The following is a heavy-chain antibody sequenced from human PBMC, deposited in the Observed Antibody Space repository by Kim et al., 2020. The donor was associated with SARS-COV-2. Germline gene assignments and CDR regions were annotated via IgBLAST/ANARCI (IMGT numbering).Heavy chain of an antibody. J-gene: IGHJ4*02. V-gene: IGHV4-30-4*01. CDR3: ARVAGGVYAPYFYH. Sequence: SETLSLTCTVSGGPINTDHYWSWIRQSPGTGLEWIGHIYNSGYTFYNRSLKSRLFMSIDMSKNQFSLELTSVTAADTAVYYCARVAGGVYAPYFYHWGQGTLVTVSS. CDR1: GGPINTDHY. CDR2: IYNSGYT. D-gene: IGHD4-17*01.